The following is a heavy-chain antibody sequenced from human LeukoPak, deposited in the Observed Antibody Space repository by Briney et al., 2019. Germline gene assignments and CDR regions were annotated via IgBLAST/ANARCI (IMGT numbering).Heavy chain of an antibody. CDR2: VSGSGHST. V-gene: IGHV3-23*01. Sequence: GGSLRLSCAASGFTFSIYAMSWVRQAPGKGLEWVSTVSGSGHSTFYADSVKGRFTISRDNSKNSLYLQMSSLRGEDTAVYYCARGSGRITIFGVPYWGQGTLVTVSS. CDR1: GFTFSIYA. CDR3: ARGSGRITIFGVPY. D-gene: IGHD3-3*01. J-gene: IGHJ4*02.